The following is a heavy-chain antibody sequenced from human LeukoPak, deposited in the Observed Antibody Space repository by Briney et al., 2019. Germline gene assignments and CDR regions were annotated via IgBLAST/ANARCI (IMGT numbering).Heavy chain of an antibody. V-gene: IGHV3-33*01. CDR3: ARDGGTVTTAALDY. Sequence: GGSLRLSCAAFGFTFSTYGMHWVRQAPGKGLEWVAVIWYDGSNKYSADSVKGRFTISRDNSKNTLYLQMNSLRAEDTAMYYCARDGGTVTTAALDYWGRGTLVTVSS. CDR1: GFTFSTYG. CDR2: IWYDGSNK. J-gene: IGHJ4*02. D-gene: IGHD4-17*01.